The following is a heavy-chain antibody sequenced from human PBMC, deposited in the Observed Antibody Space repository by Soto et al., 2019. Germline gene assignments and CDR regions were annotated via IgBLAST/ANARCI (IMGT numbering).Heavy chain of an antibody. D-gene: IGHD7-27*01. CDR3: AREEQTGANYYLDY. V-gene: IGHV1-2*02. CDR2: ISPHSGGP. J-gene: IGHJ4*02. CDR1: GYTFTGYY. Sequence: ASVKVSCKASGYTFTGYYIHWVRQAPGQGLEWMGSISPHSGGPNYAQRFQGRVAMTRDTSMTTVYMEMSGLTSDDTAVYYCAREEQTGANYYLDYWGQGTLVTVSS.